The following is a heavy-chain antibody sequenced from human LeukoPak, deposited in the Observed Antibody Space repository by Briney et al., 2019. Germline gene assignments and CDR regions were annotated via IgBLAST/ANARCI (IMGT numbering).Heavy chain of an antibody. Sequence: SQTLSLTCAISGDSVSSNSAARNWIRQSPSRGLEWLGRTYYRSKWYNDYAVSVKSRITINADTSKNKFSLQLNSVTPEDTGVYYCARGHTGGGSDFDYWGQGTLVTVSS. J-gene: IGHJ4*02. CDR2: TYYRSKWYN. CDR1: GDSVSSNSAA. V-gene: IGHV6-1*01. D-gene: IGHD3-10*01. CDR3: ARGHTGGGSDFDY.